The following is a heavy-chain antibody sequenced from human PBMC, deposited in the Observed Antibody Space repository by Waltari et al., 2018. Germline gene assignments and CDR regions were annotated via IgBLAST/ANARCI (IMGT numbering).Heavy chain of an antibody. D-gene: IGHD6-19*01. V-gene: IGHV4-4*07. CDR3: ARDTAV. Sequence: QLQLQESGPGLVRPSETLSLTCGVSGGSISSYYWSWIRQPPGKGLEWIGRISGSSGSTDYNPSLKRRVTISTDTSKNQFSLNLDSVTAADTAVYYCARDTAVWGQGVLVTVSS. CDR2: ISGSSGST. CDR1: GGSISSYY. J-gene: IGHJ4*02.